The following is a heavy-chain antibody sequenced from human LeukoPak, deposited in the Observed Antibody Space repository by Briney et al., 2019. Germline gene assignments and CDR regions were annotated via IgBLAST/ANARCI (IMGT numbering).Heavy chain of an antibody. CDR2: INTNSGDT. V-gene: IGHV1-2*02. CDR3: SRLAGCGGDCYSEGDY. Sequence: ASVKVSCKASGYTFTGYYMHWVRQAPGQGLEWMGWINTNSGDTNYAQRFQGKITMTRDTSTTTTYMELSSLTSDDTALYYCSRLAGCGGDCYSEGDYWGQGTLVIVSS. CDR1: GYTFTGYY. D-gene: IGHD2-21*02. J-gene: IGHJ4*02.